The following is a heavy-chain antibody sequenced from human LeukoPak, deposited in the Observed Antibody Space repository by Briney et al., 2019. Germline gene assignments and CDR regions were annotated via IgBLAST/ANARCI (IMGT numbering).Heavy chain of an antibody. CDR2: IIPIFGTA. Sequence: SVTVSCKASGGTFSSYAISWVRQAPGQGLEWMGGIIPIFGTANYAQKFQGRVTITTDESTSTAYMELSSLRSEDTAVYYCGHGGYDYLMDVWGKGTTVTVSS. J-gene: IGHJ6*04. D-gene: IGHD5-12*01. V-gene: IGHV1-69*05. CDR3: GHGGYDYLMDV. CDR1: GGTFSSYA.